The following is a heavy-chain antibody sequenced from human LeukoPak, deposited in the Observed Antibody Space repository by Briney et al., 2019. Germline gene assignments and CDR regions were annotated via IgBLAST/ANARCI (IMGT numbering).Heavy chain of an antibody. CDR3: ATGPYYYDSSGYYDGLDY. CDR2: IYPGDSDT. CDR1: GYSFTSYW. J-gene: IGHJ4*02. D-gene: IGHD3-22*01. V-gene: IGHV5-51*01. Sequence: GESLKTSCKGSGYSFTSYWICWVRQMPGKGLEWMGIIYPGDSDTRYSPSFQGQVTISADKSISTAYLQWSSLKASDTAMYYCATGPYYYDSSGYYDGLDYWGQGTLVTVSS.